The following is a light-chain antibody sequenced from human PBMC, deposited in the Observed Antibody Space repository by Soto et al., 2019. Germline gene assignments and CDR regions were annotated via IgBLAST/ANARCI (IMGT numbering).Light chain of an antibody. CDR3: QQGYSTTPIT. CDR2: GAS. J-gene: IGKJ5*01. V-gene: IGKV1-39*01. Sequence: DIQMTQSPSSLSAAIGDRLTITCGASQSIKNYLNWYQHKPGAAPKLMIFGASNLESGVPSRFSGSGSGTEFTLSISSLQPEDLATYYGQQGYSTTPITFGQGTRLEIK. CDR1: QSIKNY.